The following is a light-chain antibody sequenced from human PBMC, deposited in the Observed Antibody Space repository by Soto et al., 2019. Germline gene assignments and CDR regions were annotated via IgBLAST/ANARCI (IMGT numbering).Light chain of an antibody. CDR3: CSYAGSNVV. V-gene: IGLV2-23*01. Sequence: QSALTQPASVSGSPGQSITISCTGTSSDVGSYNLVSWYQQQPGKAPKLMIYEGTKRPSGVSNRFSGSKSGNTASLTISGLQAEDAADYYCCSYAGSNVVFGGGTKLTVL. CDR1: SSDVGSYNL. CDR2: EGT. J-gene: IGLJ2*01.